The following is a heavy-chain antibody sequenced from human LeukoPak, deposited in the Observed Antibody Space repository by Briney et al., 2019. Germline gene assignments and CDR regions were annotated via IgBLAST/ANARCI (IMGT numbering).Heavy chain of an antibody. V-gene: IGHV3-74*01. CDR1: GFTFSSYW. D-gene: IGHD6-19*01. J-gene: IGHJ6*02. CDR3: ARDRGFVAVAARWGMDV. Sequence: GGSLSLSCAASGFTFSSYWMHWVRQAPGKGLVWVSRINSDGSSTSYADSVKGRFTISRDNAKNTLYLQMNSLRAEDTAVYYCARDRGFVAVAARWGMDVWGQGTTVTVSS. CDR2: INSDGSST.